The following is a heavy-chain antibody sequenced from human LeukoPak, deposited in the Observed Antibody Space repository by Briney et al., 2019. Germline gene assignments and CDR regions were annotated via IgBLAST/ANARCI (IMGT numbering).Heavy chain of an antibody. CDR3: ARHVGVGGYYYTNWFDP. Sequence: PSETLSLTCAVYGGSFSGYYWSWIRQPPGKGLEWIGEINHSGSTNYNPSLKSRVTISVDTSKNQFSLKLSSVTAADTAVYYCARHVGVGGYYYTNWFDPWGQGTLVTVSS. V-gene: IGHV4-34*01. J-gene: IGHJ5*02. CDR1: GGSFSGYY. D-gene: IGHD3-22*01. CDR2: INHSGST.